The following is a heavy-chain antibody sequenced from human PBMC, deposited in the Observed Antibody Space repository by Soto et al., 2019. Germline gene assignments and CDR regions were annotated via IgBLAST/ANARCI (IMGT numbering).Heavy chain of an antibody. CDR2: INAGNGNT. J-gene: IGHJ5*02. CDR3: ARVLHYDYIWGSYRQQPYNWFDP. Sequence: GASVKVSCKASGYTFTSYAMHWVRQAPGQRLEWMGWINAGNGNTKYSQKFQGRVTITRGTSASTAYMELSSLRSEDTAVYYCARVLHYDYIWGSYRQQPYNWFDPWGQGTLVTVSS. D-gene: IGHD3-16*02. V-gene: IGHV1-3*01. CDR1: GYTFTSYA.